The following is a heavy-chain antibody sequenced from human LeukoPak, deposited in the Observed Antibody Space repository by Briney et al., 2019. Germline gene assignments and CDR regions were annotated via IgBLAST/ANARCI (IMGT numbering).Heavy chain of an antibody. CDR2: ISSNGGST. Sequence: GGSLRLFCAASGFTFSSYAMHWVRQAPGKGLEYVSAISSNGGSTYYANSVKGRFTISRDNSKNTLYLQMGSLRAEDMAVYYCARGRPTTVTYFDYWGQGTLVTVSS. J-gene: IGHJ4*02. CDR3: ARGRPTTVTYFDY. D-gene: IGHD4-4*01. CDR1: GFTFSSYA. V-gene: IGHV3-64*01.